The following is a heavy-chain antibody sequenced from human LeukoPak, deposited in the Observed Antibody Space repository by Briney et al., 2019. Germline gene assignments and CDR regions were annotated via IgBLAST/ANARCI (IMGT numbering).Heavy chain of an antibody. D-gene: IGHD6-19*01. V-gene: IGHV1-2*02. J-gene: IGHJ4*02. CDR1: GYTFTGYY. CDR3: ARAPFSRVHYSSGDIDY. Sequence: ASVKVSCKASGYTFTGYYMHWVRQAPGQGLEWMGWINPNSGGTNYAQKFQGRVTMTRDTSISTAYMELSRLRSDDTAVYYCARAPFSRVHYSSGDIDYWGQGTLVTVSS. CDR2: INPNSGGT.